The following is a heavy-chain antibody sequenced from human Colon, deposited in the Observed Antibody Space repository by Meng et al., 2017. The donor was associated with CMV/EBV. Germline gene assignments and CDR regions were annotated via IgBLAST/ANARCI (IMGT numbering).Heavy chain of an antibody. D-gene: IGHD3-9*01. CDR3: ASAKGPGRYFDWLLSPIGH. CDR2: ISQDENNK. V-gene: IGHV3-30-3*01. Sequence: FSFYALHWVRQAPGKGIEYLAFISQDENNKYYAASVKGRFSISRDDSKRTLYLQMNSLRSEDTAVYYCASAKGPGRYFDWLLSPIGHWGQGTLVTVSS. J-gene: IGHJ4*02. CDR1: FSFYA.